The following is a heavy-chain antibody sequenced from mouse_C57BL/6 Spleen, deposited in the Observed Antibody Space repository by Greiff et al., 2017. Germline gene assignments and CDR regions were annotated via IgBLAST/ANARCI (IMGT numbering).Heavy chain of an antibody. CDR3: ARDDYDGAIDY. CDR2: ISSGSSTI. J-gene: IGHJ4*01. V-gene: IGHV5-17*01. CDR1: GFTFSDYG. D-gene: IGHD2-4*01. Sequence: EVMLVESGGGLVKPGESLKLSCAASGFTFSDYGMHWVRQAPEKGLEWVAYISSGSSTIYYADTVKGRFTISRDNASNTLFLQMTSLRSEDTALYYCARDDYDGAIDYWGQGTSVTVSS.